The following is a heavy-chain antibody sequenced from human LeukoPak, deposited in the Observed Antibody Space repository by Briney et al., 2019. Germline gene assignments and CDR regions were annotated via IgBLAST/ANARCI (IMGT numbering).Heavy chain of an antibody. Sequence: PGGSLRLSCAASGFTFSLYPMNWVRQAPGKGLEWVSSISSSSSYIYYADSVEGRFTISRDNAKNSLYLQMNSLRAEDTAVYYCAVHGYCSGGSCYPSGWFDPWGQGTLVTVSS. CDR1: GFTFSLYP. D-gene: IGHD2-15*01. J-gene: IGHJ5*02. CDR3: AVHGYCSGGSCYPSGWFDP. CDR2: ISSSSSYI. V-gene: IGHV3-21*01.